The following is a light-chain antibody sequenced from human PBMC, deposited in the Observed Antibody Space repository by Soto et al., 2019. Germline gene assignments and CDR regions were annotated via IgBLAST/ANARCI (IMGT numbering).Light chain of an antibody. CDR2: TDN. V-gene: IGLV1-47*02. Sequence: QSVLTQPPSASGTPGQRVTISCSGSTSNIGSNYVYWYQHLPGTAPKLLIYTDNQRPSGVPDRFSGSKSGTSASLAISGLRSEDEADYFCGAWDDNLRGYWVFGGGTQLTVL. CDR1: TSNIGSNY. CDR3: GAWDDNLRGYWV. J-gene: IGLJ2*01.